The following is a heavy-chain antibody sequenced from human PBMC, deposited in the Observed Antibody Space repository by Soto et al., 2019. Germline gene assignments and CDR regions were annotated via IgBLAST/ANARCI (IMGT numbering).Heavy chain of an antibody. V-gene: IGHV3-74*03. CDR1: GFIFTNYW. D-gene: IGHD3-3*01. Sequence: EVQLVESGGGLVQPGGSLRLSCAASGFIFTNYWIHWVRQAPGEGLVWVSCVKSDGITTMFADSVKGRFTISRDNAKDTVYLQMNSLGAEDTAVYYCARGAFGAYFLDYWGQGTLVTVSS. CDR2: VKSDGITT. CDR3: ARGAFGAYFLDY. J-gene: IGHJ4*02.